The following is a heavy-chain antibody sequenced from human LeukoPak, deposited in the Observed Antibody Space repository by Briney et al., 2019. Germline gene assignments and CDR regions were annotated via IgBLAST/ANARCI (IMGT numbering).Heavy chain of an antibody. J-gene: IGHJ4*02. CDR2: ISGSGGST. CDR1: GFIFSGYA. D-gene: IGHD2-8*01. Sequence: GGSLRLSCAASGFIFSGYAMSWVRQAPGKGLEWGSTISGSGGSTYYADSVKGRFTISRDNSKNTVYPQMNSLRAEDTAVYYCAKDRSSINDVCHGDFNYWGQGTLVTVSS. V-gene: IGHV3-23*01. CDR3: AKDRSSINDVCHGDFNY.